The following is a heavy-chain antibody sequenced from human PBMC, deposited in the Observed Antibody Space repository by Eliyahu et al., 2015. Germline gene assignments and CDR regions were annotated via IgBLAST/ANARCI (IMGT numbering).Heavy chain of an antibody. CDR2: ISGSGGST. CDR1: GFTFSSYX. V-gene: IGHV3-23*01. CDR3: AKDPRYCSSTSCFYYYYYGMDV. Sequence: EVQLLESGGGLVQPGGSLRLSCAASGFTFSSYXXXWVRQAPGKGLEWVSAISGSGGSTYYADSVKGRFTISRDNSKNTLYLQMNSLRAEDTAVYYCAKDPRYCSSTSCFYYYYYGMDVWGQGTTVTVSS. J-gene: IGHJ6*02. D-gene: IGHD2-2*01.